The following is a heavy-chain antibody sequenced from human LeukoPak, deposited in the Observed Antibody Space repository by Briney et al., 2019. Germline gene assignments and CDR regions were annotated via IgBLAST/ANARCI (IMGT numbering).Heavy chain of an antibody. V-gene: IGHV3-7*01. D-gene: IGHD6-13*01. Sequence: TGGSLRLSCPASGFTFSSYWVTWVRQAPGKGLEWVANVKQDGSEKNYVDSVKGRFTISRDNAKNSLYLQMNSLRAEDTAVYYCAKFIREQQLVVYFQHWGQGTMVTVSS. CDR1: GFTFSSYW. CDR3: AKFIREQQLVVYFQH. CDR2: VKQDGSEK. J-gene: IGHJ3*01.